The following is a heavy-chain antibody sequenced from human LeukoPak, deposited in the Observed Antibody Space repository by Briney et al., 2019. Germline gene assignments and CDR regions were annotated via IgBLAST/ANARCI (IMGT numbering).Heavy chain of an antibody. D-gene: IGHD2-15*01. Sequence: PSETLSLTCTVSGGSISSSSYYWDWIRQPPGKGLEWIGSIYYSGSTYYNPSLKSRVTISVDTSKNQFSLKLSSVTAADMAVYYCARRSRVSSDYWGQGTLVTVSS. CDR3: ARRSRVSSDY. CDR2: IYYSGST. CDR1: GGSISSSSYY. J-gene: IGHJ4*02. V-gene: IGHV4-39*01.